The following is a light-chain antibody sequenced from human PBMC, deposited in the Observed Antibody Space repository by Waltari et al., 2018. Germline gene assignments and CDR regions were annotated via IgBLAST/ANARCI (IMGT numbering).Light chain of an antibody. CDR3: HVWDGKTVM. J-gene: IGLJ3*02. V-gene: IGLV3-21*02. CDR2: LDS. Sequence: SSVLTQAPSVSVAPGQTATVTCGGDNIGGRSVHVYQQRPGRAPVLVVYLDSDRPSGIPARFSGSQSGNAATLPISRVEAGDEADYYCHVWDGKTVMFGGGTKLTVL. CDR1: NIGGRS.